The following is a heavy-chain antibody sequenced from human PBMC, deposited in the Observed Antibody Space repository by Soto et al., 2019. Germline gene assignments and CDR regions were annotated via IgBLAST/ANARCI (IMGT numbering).Heavy chain of an antibody. CDR2: ISGSGGST. CDR3: AKTAQEVTTLKDTYYYYYGMDV. D-gene: IGHD4-17*01. Sequence: GGSLRLSCAASGFTFSSYAMSWVRQAPGKGLEWVSAISGSGGSTYYAECVKGRFTISRDNSKNMLYRQMNSLRAEDTAVYYFAKTAQEVTTLKDTYYYYYGMDVWGQGTTVTVSS. CDR1: GFTFSSYA. J-gene: IGHJ6*02. V-gene: IGHV3-23*01.